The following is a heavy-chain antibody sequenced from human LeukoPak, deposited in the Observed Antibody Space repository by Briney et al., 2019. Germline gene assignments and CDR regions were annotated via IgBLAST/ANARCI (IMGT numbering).Heavy chain of an antibody. CDR3: ARDRGDGYMAFDP. Sequence: SETLSLTCTVSGGSISSSSYYWGWIRQPPGTGLEWIGSIYYSGSTYYNPSLKSRVTISVDTSKNQFSLKLSSVTAADTAVYYCARDRGDGYMAFDPWGQGTLVTVSS. CDR1: GGSISSSSYY. V-gene: IGHV4-39*07. CDR2: IYYSGST. D-gene: IGHD5-24*01. J-gene: IGHJ5*02.